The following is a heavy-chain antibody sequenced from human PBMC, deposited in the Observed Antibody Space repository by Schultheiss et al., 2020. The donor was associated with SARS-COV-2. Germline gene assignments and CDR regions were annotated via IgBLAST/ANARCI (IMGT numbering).Heavy chain of an antibody. V-gene: IGHV4-39*01. CDR3: ARLLDDILTGPNFDY. CDR2: IYYSGST. D-gene: IGHD3-9*01. J-gene: IGHJ4*02. Sequence: SETLSLTCTVSGGSISSSSYYWGWIRQPPGKGLEWIGSIYYSGSTYYNPSLKSRVTISVDTSKNQFSLKLSSVTAADTAVYYCARLLDDILTGPNFDYWGQGTLLIVAS. CDR1: GGSISSSSYY.